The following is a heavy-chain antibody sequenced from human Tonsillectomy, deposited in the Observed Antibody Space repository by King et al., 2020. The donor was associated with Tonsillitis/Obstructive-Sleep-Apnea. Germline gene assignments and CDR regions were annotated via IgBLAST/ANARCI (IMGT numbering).Heavy chain of an antibody. J-gene: IGHJ4*02. Sequence: VQLVESGGGLVQPGGSLRLSCAASGFTFSSYEMNWVRQAPGKRLEWVSYISSSGSTIYYADSVKGRFTISRDNAKNSLYLQMNSLRAEDTAVYYCARERIQLGLDYWGQGTLVTVSS. V-gene: IGHV3-48*03. CDR3: ARERIQLGLDY. D-gene: IGHD5-18*01. CDR1: GFTFSSYE. CDR2: ISSSGSTI.